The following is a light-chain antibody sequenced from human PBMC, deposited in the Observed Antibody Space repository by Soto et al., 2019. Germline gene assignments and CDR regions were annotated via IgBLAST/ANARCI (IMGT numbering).Light chain of an antibody. Sequence: EIVMTQSPATLSVSPGERATLSCRASQSVSNNLAWYQQKPGQAPRLLIHGASTRATGLPARFSGSGSGTEFSLTISSLQSEDFALYYCQQYNDWPFTFGPGTKVEIK. CDR1: QSVSNN. J-gene: IGKJ3*01. V-gene: IGKV3-15*01. CDR2: GAS. CDR3: QQYNDWPFT.